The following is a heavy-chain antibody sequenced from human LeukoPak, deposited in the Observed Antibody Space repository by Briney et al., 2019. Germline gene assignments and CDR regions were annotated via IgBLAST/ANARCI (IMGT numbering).Heavy chain of an antibody. D-gene: IGHD1-26*01. Sequence: PSETLSLTCTVSGGSISTYYWSWLRHPPGKGLEWIGYVYYSGGTNYNPSLKSRLTILVDTAKNQFSLKLRSVAAADTAVYYWARDPSGSFFNWFDPWGQGTLVTVSS. V-gene: IGHV4-59*01. CDR1: GGSISTYY. J-gene: IGHJ5*02. CDR2: VYYSGGT. CDR3: ARDPSGSFFNWFDP.